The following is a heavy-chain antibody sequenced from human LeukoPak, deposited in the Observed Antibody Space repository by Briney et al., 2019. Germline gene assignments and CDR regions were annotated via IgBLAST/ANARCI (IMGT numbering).Heavy chain of an antibody. CDR1: GGSISSGGYY. J-gene: IGHJ3*02. Sequence: SETLSLTCTVSGGSISSGGYYWSWIRQHPGKGLEWIGYIYYSGSTYYNPSLKSRVTISVDTSKNQFSLKLSSVTAADTAVYYCARGAPRYYYDSSGLDGAFDIWGQGTMVTVSS. CDR2: IYYSGST. CDR3: ARGAPRYYYDSSGLDGAFDI. D-gene: IGHD3-22*01. V-gene: IGHV4-31*03.